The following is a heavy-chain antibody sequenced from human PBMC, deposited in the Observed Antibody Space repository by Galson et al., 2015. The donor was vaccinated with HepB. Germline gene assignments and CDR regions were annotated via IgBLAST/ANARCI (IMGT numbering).Heavy chain of an antibody. CDR1: GYTFTSYG. CDR2: ISAYNGNT. J-gene: IGHJ4*02. Sequence: SVKVSCKASGYTFTSYGISWVRQAPGQGLEWMGWISAYNGNTNYAQKLQGRVTMTTDTSTSTAYMELRSLRSDDTAVYYCARDRGQGYSSSSSGGYWGQGTLVTVSS. V-gene: IGHV1-18*01. D-gene: IGHD6-6*01. CDR3: ARDRGQGYSSSSSGGY.